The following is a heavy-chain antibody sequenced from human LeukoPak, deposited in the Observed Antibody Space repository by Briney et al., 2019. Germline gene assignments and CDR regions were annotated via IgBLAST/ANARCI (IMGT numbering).Heavy chain of an antibody. Sequence: ASVKVSCKASGYTFADYYIHWVRQAPGQGLEWMGWINPNSGGTNYAQKFQGRVTMTRDTSISTAYMELSRLRSDDTAVYYCAKDEGVANRWFDPWGQGTLVTVSS. CDR1: GYTFADYY. V-gene: IGHV1-2*02. J-gene: IGHJ5*02. D-gene: IGHD5-12*01. CDR2: INPNSGGT. CDR3: AKDEGVANRWFDP.